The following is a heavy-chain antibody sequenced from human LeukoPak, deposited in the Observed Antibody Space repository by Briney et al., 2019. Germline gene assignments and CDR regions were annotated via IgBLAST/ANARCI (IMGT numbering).Heavy chain of an antibody. V-gene: IGHV4-59*08. J-gene: IGHJ4*02. CDR1: GGSMTRSY. CDR2: IYYSGST. CDR3: ARQAVYYDFWSGLTQGVHDY. D-gene: IGHD3-3*01. Sequence: SETLSPTCTVSGGSMTRSYWNWVRQPPGKGLEWIGYIYYSGSTDYSPSLKSRVTISRDTSKNQFSLKLSSVTAADTAVYYCARQAVYYDFWSGLTQGVHDYWGQGTLVTVSS.